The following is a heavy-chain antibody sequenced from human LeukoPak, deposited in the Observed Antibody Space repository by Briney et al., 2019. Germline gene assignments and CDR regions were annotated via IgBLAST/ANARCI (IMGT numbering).Heavy chain of an antibody. V-gene: IGHV4-30-4*01. CDR2: IYYSGST. J-gene: IGHJ4*02. CDR3: ARIRRDGYNYDY. CDR1: GGSISSGDYY. D-gene: IGHD5-24*01. Sequence: SQSLSLTYAVSGGSISSGDYYWGWIRQPPGKGLEWIGYIYYSGSTYYNPSLKSRFTISVDTPKNQFSLKLSSVTAADTAVYYCARIRRDGYNYDYWGQGTLVTVSS.